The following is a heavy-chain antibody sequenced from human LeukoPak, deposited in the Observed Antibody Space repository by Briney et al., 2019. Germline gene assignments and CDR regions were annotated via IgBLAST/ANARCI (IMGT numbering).Heavy chain of an antibody. Sequence: GASVKVSCKASGHTFTNFGITWVRQAPGHGLEWMGWISAYNGNTNYAQKFQGRVTMTTDTSTSTAYMELRNLISDDTTVYYCAREGAFISVAGTGDAVYIWGQGTMVTGSS. V-gene: IGHV1-18*01. CDR3: AREGAFISVAGTGDAVYI. CDR1: GHTFTNFG. D-gene: IGHD6-19*01. J-gene: IGHJ3*02. CDR2: ISAYNGNT.